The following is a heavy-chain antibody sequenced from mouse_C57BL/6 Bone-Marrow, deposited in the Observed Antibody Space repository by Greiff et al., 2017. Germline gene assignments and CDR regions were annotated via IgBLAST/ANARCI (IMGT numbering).Heavy chain of an antibody. CDR1: GYTFTSYW. CDR2: IDPSDSYT. CDR3: ASYDYGYAMDY. Sequence: QVQLQQPGAELVMPGASVKLSCKASGYTFTSYWMHWVKQRPGQGLEWIGEIDPSDSYTNYNQKFKGKSTLTVDKSSSTAYVQLSSLTSEDSAVYYCASYDYGYAMDYWGQGTSGTVSS. J-gene: IGHJ4*01. D-gene: IGHD2-4*01. V-gene: IGHV1-69*01.